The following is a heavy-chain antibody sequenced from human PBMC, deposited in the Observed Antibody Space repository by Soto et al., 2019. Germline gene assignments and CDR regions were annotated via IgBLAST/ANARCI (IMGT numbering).Heavy chain of an antibody. Sequence: QVQLVQSGAEVKKPGASVKVSCKASGYTFTSYYMHWVRQAPGQGLEWMGIINPSGGSTSYAQKFQGRVTLTRDTSTSTVYMERSSLRSEDTAVYYCARQGWFGELLSVPGFDPWGQGTLVTVSS. D-gene: IGHD3-10*01. CDR1: GYTFTSYY. J-gene: IGHJ5*02. V-gene: IGHV1-46*03. CDR3: ARQGWFGELLSVPGFDP. CDR2: INPSGGST.